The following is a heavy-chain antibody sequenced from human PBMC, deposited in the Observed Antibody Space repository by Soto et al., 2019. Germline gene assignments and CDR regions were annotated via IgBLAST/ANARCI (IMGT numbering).Heavy chain of an antibody. V-gene: IGHV3-23*01. D-gene: IGHD6-19*01. CDR1: GFNFKKFA. Sequence: PGGSLRLSCEASGFNFKKFAMGWVRQAPGEGLGWVSGISCCGGSTFYADSVKGRFSLARDDSKNTLSLQLNSLRVEDTAHYYCAKADGEQWLIPHLDNWRQGTQVTISS. CDR3: AKADGEQWLIPHLDN. J-gene: IGHJ1*01. CDR2: ISCCGGST.